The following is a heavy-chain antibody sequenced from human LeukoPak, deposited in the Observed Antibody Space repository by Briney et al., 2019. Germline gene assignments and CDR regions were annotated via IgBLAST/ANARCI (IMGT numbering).Heavy chain of an antibody. CDR3: ARHRGGTDRRYYYMDV. D-gene: IGHD1-26*01. CDR1: GGSFSGYY. V-gene: IGHV4-34*01. Sequence: PSETLTLTCAVYGGSFSGYYWSWIRQPPGEGLEWIGEINHSGSTNYNPSLKSRVTISVDTSKSQFSLKLSSVTAADTAVYYCARHRGGTDRRYYYMDVWGKGTTVTVSS. J-gene: IGHJ6*03. CDR2: INHSGST.